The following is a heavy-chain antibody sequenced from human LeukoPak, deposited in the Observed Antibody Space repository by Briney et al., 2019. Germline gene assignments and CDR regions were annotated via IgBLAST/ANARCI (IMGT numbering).Heavy chain of an antibody. J-gene: IGHJ5*02. V-gene: IGHV4-59*01. CDR1: GGSISSYY. CDR2: IYYSGST. Sequence: SETLSLTCTVSGGSISSYYWSWIRQPPGKGLEWIGYIYYSGSTNYNPSLKSRVTISVDTSKNQFSLKLSSVTAADTAVYYCASSTYYYDSSGYYSLQWFDPWGQGTLVTVSS. D-gene: IGHD3-22*01. CDR3: ASSTYYYDSSGYYSLQWFDP.